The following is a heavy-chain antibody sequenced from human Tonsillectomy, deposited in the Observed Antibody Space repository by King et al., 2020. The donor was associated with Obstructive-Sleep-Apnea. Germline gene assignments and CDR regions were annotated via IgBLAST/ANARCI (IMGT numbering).Heavy chain of an antibody. J-gene: IGHJ4*02. Sequence: VQLVESGGGLVQPGGSLRLSCAASGFTFSSYTMSWVRQAPGKGLEWISGIIGVVTNTYYGDSVKGRVIISRDNSKNTLYLQMNKLRAEDTAVYFCAQASLPPSDYWGQGALVTVSS. CDR1: GFTFSSYT. V-gene: IGHV3-23*04. CDR2: IIGVVTNT. CDR3: AQASLPPSDY.